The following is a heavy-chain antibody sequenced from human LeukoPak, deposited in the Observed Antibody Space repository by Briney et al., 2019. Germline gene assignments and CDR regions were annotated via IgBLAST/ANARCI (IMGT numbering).Heavy chain of an antibody. J-gene: IGHJ4*02. V-gene: IGHV3-30*02. CDR1: GFTFSSYG. CDR3: ARGGPRYGTVTTPFDY. CDR2: IRYDGSNK. D-gene: IGHD4-11*01. Sequence: GGSLRLSCAASGFTFSSYGMHWVRQAPGKGLEWVAFIRYDGSNKYYADSVKGRFTISRDNSKNTLYLQMNSLRAEDTAVYYCARGGPRYGTVTTPFDYWGQGTLVTVSS.